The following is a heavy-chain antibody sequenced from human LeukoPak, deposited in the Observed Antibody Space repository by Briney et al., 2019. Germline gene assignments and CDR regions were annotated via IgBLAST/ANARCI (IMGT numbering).Heavy chain of an antibody. D-gene: IGHD6-13*01. CDR3: AKDPLPLIAAAGYFDY. CDR2: IWFDGGKI. V-gene: IGHV3-33*06. CDR1: GFPFSSYV. Sequence: GGSLRLSCAASGFPFSSYVMHWLRQTPGKGLEWVAVIWFDGGKIYYADSVKGRFTISRDNSKNTLYLQVNSLRAEDTAVYYCAKDPLPLIAAAGYFDYWGQGTLVTVSS. J-gene: IGHJ4*02.